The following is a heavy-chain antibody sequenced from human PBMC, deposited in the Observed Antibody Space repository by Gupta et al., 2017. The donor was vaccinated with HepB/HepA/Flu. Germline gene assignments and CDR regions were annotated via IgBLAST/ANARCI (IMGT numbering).Heavy chain of an antibody. J-gene: IGHJ4*02. CDR3: AKAPWRGSYYRIDY. Sequence: EVQLLESGGGLVQPGGSLRLSCAASGFTFSSYAMSWVRPAPGKGLEWVSAISGSGGSTYYADSVKGRFTISRDNSKNTLYLQMNSLRAEDTAVYYCAKAPWRGSYYRIDYWGQGTLVTVSS. CDR1: GFTFSSYA. CDR2: ISGSGGST. V-gene: IGHV3-23*01. D-gene: IGHD1-26*01.